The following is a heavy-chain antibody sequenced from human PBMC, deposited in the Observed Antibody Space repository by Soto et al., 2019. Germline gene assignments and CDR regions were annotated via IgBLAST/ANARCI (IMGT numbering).Heavy chain of an antibody. J-gene: IGHJ6*02. D-gene: IGHD5-18*01. CDR3: ARPTMVTEPCYYYGIGV. V-gene: IGHV3-11*05. Sequence: QVQLVESGGGLVKPGGSLRLSCAASGFTFSDYYMSWIRQAPGKGLEWVSYISSSSSYTNYADSVKGRFTISRDNAKNSPYLQMNSLRGEGTGVYYCARPTMVTEPCYYYGIGVLGQGNTVTVSS. CDR1: GFTFSDYY. CDR2: ISSSSSYT.